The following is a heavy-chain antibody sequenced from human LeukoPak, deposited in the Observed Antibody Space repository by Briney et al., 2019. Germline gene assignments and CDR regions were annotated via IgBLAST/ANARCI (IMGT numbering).Heavy chain of an antibody. J-gene: IGHJ2*01. V-gene: IGHV3-30*04. CDR3: AREGNAILSWWFFDL. Sequence: GGSLRLSCAASGFTFSSYAMHWVRQAPGKGLEWVAVISYDGSNKYYADSVKGRFTISRDNSKNTLNLQMNSLGAEDAAMYYCAREGNAILSWWFFDLWGRGTLVTVSS. CDR1: GFTFSSYA. D-gene: IGHD2-21*01. CDR2: ISYDGSNK.